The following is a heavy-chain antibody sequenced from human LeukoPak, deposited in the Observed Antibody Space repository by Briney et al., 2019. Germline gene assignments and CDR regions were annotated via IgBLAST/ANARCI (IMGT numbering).Heavy chain of an antibody. Sequence: PGGSLRPSCAASGFSFSTFVMHWVRQAPGKGLEWVALIWYDGGNIFYADSVKGRFTISRDNSKNTLYLQMNSLRDEDTAVYYCARDGDFTKQLATGCFDYWGQGSLVTVSS. CDR3: ARDGDFTKQLATGCFDY. V-gene: IGHV3-33*01. CDR1: GFSFSTFV. CDR2: IWYDGGNI. J-gene: IGHJ4*02. D-gene: IGHD6-13*01.